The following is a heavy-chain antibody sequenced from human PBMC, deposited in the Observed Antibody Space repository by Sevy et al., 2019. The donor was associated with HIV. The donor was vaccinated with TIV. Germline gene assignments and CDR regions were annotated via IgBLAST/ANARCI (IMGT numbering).Heavy chain of an antibody. CDR2: IKQDGSDK. CDR1: GFTFNNYW. V-gene: IGHV3-7*03. Sequence: GGSLRLSCAASGFTFNNYWMTWVRQAPGKGLEWVANIKQDGSDKYYMESVKDRFNISRDNTKNSLYLQLNSLRAEVTAVYYCARSWDYWGQMGYWGQGTLVTVSS. D-gene: IGHD7-27*01. J-gene: IGHJ4*02. CDR3: ARSWDYWGQMGY.